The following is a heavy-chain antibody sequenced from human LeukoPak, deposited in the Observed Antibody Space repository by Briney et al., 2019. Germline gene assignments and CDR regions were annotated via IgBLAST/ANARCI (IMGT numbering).Heavy chain of an antibody. Sequence: GXSXRLSCAASGFTFSSYWMHWVRHVPGKGLVWVSRINSDGSSTTYADSVKGRFTISRDNAKNTLYLQMDSLRAEDTAVYYCARDLRSGIMPLGYWGQGTLVTVSS. CDR2: INSDGSST. V-gene: IGHV3-74*01. D-gene: IGHD1-26*01. CDR1: GFTFSSYW. CDR3: ARDLRSGIMPLGY. J-gene: IGHJ4*02.